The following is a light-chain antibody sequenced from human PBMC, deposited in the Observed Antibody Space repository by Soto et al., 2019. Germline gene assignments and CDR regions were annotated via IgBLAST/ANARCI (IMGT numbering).Light chain of an antibody. CDR3: ASYSSTDTLYV. CDR2: EVS. J-gene: IGLJ1*01. V-gene: IGLV2-14*01. Sequence: QSVLTQPASVSGSPGQSMTISCVGSSSDIGPFNYVSWYQHRPGRAPKLIIFEVSDRPSGVSNRFSGSKSGTRASLTISGLQAEDEADYFCASYSSTDTLYVFGTGTKVTVL. CDR1: SSDIGPFNY.